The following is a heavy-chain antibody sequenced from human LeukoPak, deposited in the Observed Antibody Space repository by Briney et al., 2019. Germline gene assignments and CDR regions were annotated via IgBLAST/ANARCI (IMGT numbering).Heavy chain of an antibody. CDR2: IYYSGST. D-gene: IGHD3-10*01. CDR1: GGSISSSSYY. J-gene: IGHJ5*02. V-gene: IGHV4-39*01. Sequence: PSETLSLTCTVSGGSISSSSYYWGWIRQPPGKGLEWIGSIYYSGSTYYNPSLKSRVTISADTSKNQFSLKLSSVTAADTAVYYCARQGHDMVRGVTVWFDPWGQGTLVTVSS. CDR3: ARQGHDMVRGVTVWFDP.